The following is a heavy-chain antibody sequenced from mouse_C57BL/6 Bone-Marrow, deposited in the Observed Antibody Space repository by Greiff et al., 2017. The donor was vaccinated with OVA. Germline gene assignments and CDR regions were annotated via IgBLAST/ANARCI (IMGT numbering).Heavy chain of an antibody. CDR3: VRQLGYYRGYFDV. D-gene: IGHD2-14*01. Sequence: EVKLMESGGGLVQPKGSLKLSCAASGFSFNTYAMNWVRQAPGKGLEWVARLRSKSNNYATYYADSVKDRFTISRDDSESMLYLQMNNLKTEDTAMYDCVRQLGYYRGYFDVWGTGTTVTGSS. CDR2: LRSKSNNYAT. J-gene: IGHJ1*03. V-gene: IGHV10-1*01. CDR1: GFSFNTYA.